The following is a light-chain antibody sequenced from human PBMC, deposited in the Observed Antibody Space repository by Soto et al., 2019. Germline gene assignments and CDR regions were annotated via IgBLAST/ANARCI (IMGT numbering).Light chain of an antibody. CDR2: GAS. Sequence: EIVLTQSPGTLSLSPGERVTLSCRASQSVRSSYLAWYQQKPGQAPRLLIYGASRRATGIPDRFSGSGSGTDFTLTISRLEPEDFVVYYCQQYGTSPWTFGQGTKVEIK. CDR3: QQYGTSPWT. V-gene: IGKV3-20*01. CDR1: QSVRSSY. J-gene: IGKJ1*01.